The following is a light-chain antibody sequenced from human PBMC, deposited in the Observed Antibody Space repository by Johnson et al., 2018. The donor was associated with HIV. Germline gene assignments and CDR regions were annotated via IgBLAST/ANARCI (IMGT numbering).Light chain of an antibody. CDR2: DNN. V-gene: IGLV1-51*01. Sequence: QSVLTQPPSVSAAPGQKVTISCSGSSSNIGNNYVSWYQQLPGTAPKLLIYDNNQRPSGIPDRFSVSKSGTSATLGITGLQTGDEADYYCGTWDSSLSAGVCGTGTKGTVL. CDR3: GTWDSSLSAGV. J-gene: IGLJ1*01. CDR1: SSNIGNNY.